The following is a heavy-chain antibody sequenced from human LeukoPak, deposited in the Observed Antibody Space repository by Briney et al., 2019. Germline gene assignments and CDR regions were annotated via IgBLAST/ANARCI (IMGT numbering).Heavy chain of an antibody. CDR1: GGSISSTNW. D-gene: IGHD3-22*01. CDR3: ARLTFYYDSSDFYSHYFDY. CDR2: IYQSGST. Sequence: SETLSLTCAVSGGSISSTNWWSWVRQPPGKGLEWIGEIYQSGSTNYNPSLRSRVIISVGKSKNQFSLNLSSVTAADTAVYYCARLTFYYDSSDFYSHYFDYWGQGTLVTVSS. V-gene: IGHV4-4*02. J-gene: IGHJ4*02.